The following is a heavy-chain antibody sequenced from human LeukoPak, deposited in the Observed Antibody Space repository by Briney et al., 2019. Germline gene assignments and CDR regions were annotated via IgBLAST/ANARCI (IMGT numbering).Heavy chain of an antibody. CDR1: GFTLSNYW. J-gene: IGHJ6*02. Sequence: GESLRLSCAASGFTLSNYWMHWVRQAPGKGLVWVSRINADGSSASYADSVKGRFTISRDNAKNTLYLQMNSLRAEDTAMYYCARDYGRSRDYGMDVWGQGTTVTVSS. V-gene: IGHV3-74*01. D-gene: IGHD3-10*01. CDR3: ARDYGRSRDYGMDV. CDR2: INADGSSA.